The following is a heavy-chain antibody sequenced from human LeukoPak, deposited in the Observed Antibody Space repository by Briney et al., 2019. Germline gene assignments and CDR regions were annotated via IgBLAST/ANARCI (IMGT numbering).Heavy chain of an antibody. CDR3: ARGRGYSYGYLDY. J-gene: IGHJ4*02. CDR2: INSDGSST. Sequence: PGGSLRLSCAASGFTLSSYWMTWVRQDPGKGLVWVSRINSDGSSTSYADSVKGRFTISRDNAKNTLYLQMNSLRAEDTAVYYCARGRGYSYGYLDYWGQGTLVTVSS. CDR1: GFTLSSYW. D-gene: IGHD5-18*01. V-gene: IGHV3-74*01.